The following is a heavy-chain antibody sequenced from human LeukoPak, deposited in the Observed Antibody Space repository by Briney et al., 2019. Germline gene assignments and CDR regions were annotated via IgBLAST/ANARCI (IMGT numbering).Heavy chain of an antibody. Sequence: SETLSLTCAVYGGSFSGYYWSWIRQPPGKGLEWIGEINHSGSTNYNPCLKSRVTISVDTSKNQFSPKLSSVTAADTAVYYCAREPYYGSGSRWFDPWGQGTLVTVSS. CDR3: AREPYYGSGSRWFDP. CDR1: GGSFSGYY. CDR2: INHSGST. J-gene: IGHJ5*02. V-gene: IGHV4-34*01. D-gene: IGHD3-10*01.